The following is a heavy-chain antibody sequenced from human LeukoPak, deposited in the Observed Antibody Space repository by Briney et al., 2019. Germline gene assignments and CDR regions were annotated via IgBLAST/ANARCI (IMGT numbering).Heavy chain of an antibody. CDR1: GGSISSSSYY. J-gene: IGHJ4*02. CDR3: ARPRLHDYVWGSYRNYYFDY. Sequence: PSEILSLTCTVSGGSISSSSYYWGWIRQPPGKGLEWIGSIYYSGSTYYNPSLKSRVTISVDTSKNQFSLKLSSVTAADTAVYYCARPRLHDYVWGSYRNYYFDYWGQGTLVTVSS. D-gene: IGHD3-16*02. V-gene: IGHV4-39*01. CDR2: IYYSGST.